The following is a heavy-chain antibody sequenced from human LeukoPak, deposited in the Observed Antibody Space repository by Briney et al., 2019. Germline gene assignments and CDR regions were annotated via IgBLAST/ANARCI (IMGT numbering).Heavy chain of an antibody. D-gene: IGHD6-19*01. CDR2: IIPIFGTA. Sequence: ASVKVSCKASGGTFSSYAISWVRQAPGQGLEWMGGIIPIFGTANYAQKFQGRVTITTDESTSTAYMELSSLRSEDTAVYYCASLPVAGNPGEHYFDYWGQETLVTVSS. CDR1: GGTFSSYA. J-gene: IGHJ4*02. CDR3: ASLPVAGNPGEHYFDY. V-gene: IGHV1-69*05.